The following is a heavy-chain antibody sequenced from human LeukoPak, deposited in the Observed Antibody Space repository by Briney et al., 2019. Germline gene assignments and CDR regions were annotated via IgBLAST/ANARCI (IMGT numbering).Heavy chain of an antibody. Sequence: PGGSLRLSCAASGFTFSNYAMSWVRQAPGKGLEWVSVIYSGGSTYYADSVKGRFTISRHNSKNTLYLQMNSLRAEDTAVYYCARYPRGGSYFDYWGQGTLVTVSS. V-gene: IGHV3-53*04. CDR1: GFTFSNYA. J-gene: IGHJ4*02. CDR3: ARYPRGGSYFDY. D-gene: IGHD3-10*01. CDR2: IYSGGST.